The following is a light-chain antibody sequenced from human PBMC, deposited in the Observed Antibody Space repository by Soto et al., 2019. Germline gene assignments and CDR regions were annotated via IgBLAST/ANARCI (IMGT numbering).Light chain of an antibody. CDR1: SSDVGAFNY. CDR3: SSYAGINIYV. CDR2: EIN. J-gene: IGLJ1*01. Sequence: QSVLTQPPPASGSPGQSVTISCTGTSSDVGAFNYVSWYQQHPGKAPKLMIFEINKRPSGVPDRFSGSKSGNTASLTVSGLQAEDEADYYCSSYAGINIYVFGGGTKVTVL. V-gene: IGLV2-8*01.